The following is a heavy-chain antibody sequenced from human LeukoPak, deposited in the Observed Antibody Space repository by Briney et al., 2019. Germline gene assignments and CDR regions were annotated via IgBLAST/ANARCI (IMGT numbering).Heavy chain of an antibody. CDR3: AKDRDAVTARGFDY. CDR2: ISSGSSYI. CDR1: GFTFSSYS. Sequence: GGSLRLSCAASGFTFSSYSMKWVRQAPGKGLEWVSSISSGSSYIYYADSVKGRFTISRDNSKNTLFLQINSLRAEDTAVYYCAKDRDAVTARGFDYWGQGTLVTVSS. D-gene: IGHD2-21*02. J-gene: IGHJ4*02. V-gene: IGHV3-21*04.